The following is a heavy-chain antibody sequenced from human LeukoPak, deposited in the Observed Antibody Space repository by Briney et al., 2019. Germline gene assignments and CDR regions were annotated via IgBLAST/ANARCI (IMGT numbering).Heavy chain of an antibody. CDR3: SKNRAWWSGRDY. J-gene: IGHJ4*02. V-gene: IGHV1-2*02. CDR2: IDPNTGDT. Sequence: GASVKVSCKTYGYTFTDYYMHWVRQAPGQGLEWMGWIDPNTGDTTYAQKFQGRITMTRDTSSKTAYMELRRLTSDDTALYYCSKNRAWWSGRDYWGQGTLVTVSS. D-gene: IGHD2-15*01. CDR1: GYTFTDYY.